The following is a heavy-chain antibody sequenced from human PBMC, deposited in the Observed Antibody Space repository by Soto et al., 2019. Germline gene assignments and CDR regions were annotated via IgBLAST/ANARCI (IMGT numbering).Heavy chain of an antibody. V-gene: IGHV3-48*02. CDR2: IRSSSSTI. CDR3: ARESAALNWFDP. J-gene: IGHJ5*02. D-gene: IGHD2-2*01. Sequence: EVQLVESGGGLVQPGGSLRLSCAASGFTFISYSMNWVRQAPGKGLEWVSYIRSSSSTISYADSVKGPFIISSDNAKNSLYLQMNSLRDEVTAVYYCARESAALNWFDPWGQGTLVTVSS. CDR1: GFTFISYS.